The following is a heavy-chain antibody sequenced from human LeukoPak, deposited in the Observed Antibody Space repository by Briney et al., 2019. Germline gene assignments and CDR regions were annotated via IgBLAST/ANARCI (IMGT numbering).Heavy chain of an antibody. D-gene: IGHD5-18*01. J-gene: IGHJ3*02. Sequence: GGSLRLSCAASGFTFSDHYMSWIRQAPGKGLEWVSYISSSGSTIYYADSVKGRFTISRDNAKNSLYLQMNSLRAEDTAVYYCASGIQHDAFDIWGQGTMVTVSS. V-gene: IGHV3-11*04. CDR1: GFTFSDHY. CDR3: ASGIQHDAFDI. CDR2: ISSSGSTI.